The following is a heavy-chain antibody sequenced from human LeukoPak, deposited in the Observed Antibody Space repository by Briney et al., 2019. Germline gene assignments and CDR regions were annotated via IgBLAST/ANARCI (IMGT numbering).Heavy chain of an antibody. J-gene: IGHJ3*02. Sequence: PGGSLRLSCAASGFTFSDYYMSWIRQAPGKGLEWVSYISNSGSVIYYADSVKGRFTISRDNAKNSLYLQMNSLRAGDTAVYYCARDAVTVRAFDIWGQGTMVTVSS. CDR1: GFTFSDYY. D-gene: IGHD6-19*01. V-gene: IGHV3-11*04. CDR2: ISNSGSVI. CDR3: ARDAVTVRAFDI.